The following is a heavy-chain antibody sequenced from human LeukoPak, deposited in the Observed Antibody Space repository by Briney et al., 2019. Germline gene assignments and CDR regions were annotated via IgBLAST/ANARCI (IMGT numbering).Heavy chain of an antibody. Sequence: PGGSLRLSCATSGFTFSGSAMHWVRPASGQGLEWVGRIRSKANSYATAYAASVKGRFTISRDDSKNTAYLQMNSLKTEDTAVYYCTSGYYPLDYWGQGTLVTVSS. CDR1: GFTFSGSA. V-gene: IGHV3-73*01. CDR3: TSGYYPLDY. J-gene: IGHJ4*02. CDR2: IRSKANSYAT. D-gene: IGHD3-22*01.